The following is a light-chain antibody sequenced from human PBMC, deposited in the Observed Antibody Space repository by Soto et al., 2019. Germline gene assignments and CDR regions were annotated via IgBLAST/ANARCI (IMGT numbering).Light chain of an antibody. CDR1: SSDVGGYNY. CDR2: DVS. Sequence: QSALTQPRSVSGSPGQSVTISCTGTSSDVGGYNYVSWYQQHPGKAPKLMIYDVSWRPSGVPDRFSGSKSGSTASLTISGLQAEDEADYYCCSYAGSYTLVFGGGTKLTVL. J-gene: IGLJ2*01. V-gene: IGLV2-11*01. CDR3: CSYAGSYTLV.